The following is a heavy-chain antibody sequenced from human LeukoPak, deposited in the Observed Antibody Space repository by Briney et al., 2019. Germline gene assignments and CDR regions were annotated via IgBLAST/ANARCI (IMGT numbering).Heavy chain of an antibody. CDR2: INPSGGT. D-gene: IGHD3-22*01. CDR1: GYTFTSYY. V-gene: IGHV1-46*01. Sequence: ASVKVSCKASGYTFTSYYMHWVRQAPGQGLEWMGIINPSGGTSYAQKFQGRVTMTRDTSTSTVYMELSSLRSEDTAVYYCARDRWFPTNYDSSGYGSFDIWGQGTMVTVSS. J-gene: IGHJ3*02. CDR3: ARDRWFPTNYDSSGYGSFDI.